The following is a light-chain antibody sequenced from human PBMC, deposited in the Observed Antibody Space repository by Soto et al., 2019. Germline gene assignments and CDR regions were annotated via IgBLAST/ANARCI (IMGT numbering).Light chain of an antibody. CDR3: QQYNNWPIN. V-gene: IGKV3-15*01. J-gene: IGKJ5*01. CDR2: GAS. CDR1: QSVSSN. Sequence: EIVMTQSPATLSVSPGERATLSCRASQSVSSNLAWYQQKPGQAPRLLIYGASTRATGIPARFSGSGSGTEFTIKISRMQSEYFEVYYCQQYNNWPINLGQGTRLEIK.